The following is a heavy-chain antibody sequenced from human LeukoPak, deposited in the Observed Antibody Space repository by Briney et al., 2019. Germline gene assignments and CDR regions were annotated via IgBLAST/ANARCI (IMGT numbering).Heavy chain of an antibody. J-gene: IGHJ5*02. CDR3: ASRIPGSGSYYFNWFDP. V-gene: IGHV3-74*01. CDR1: GFTFSSYW. D-gene: IGHD3-10*01. CDR2: INSDGSST. Sequence: GGSLRLSCAASGFTFSSYWMHWVRQAPGKWLVWVSRINSDGSSTSYADSVKGRFTISRDNAKNTLYLQMNSLRAEDTAVYYCASRIPGSGSYYFNWFDPWGQGTLVTVSS.